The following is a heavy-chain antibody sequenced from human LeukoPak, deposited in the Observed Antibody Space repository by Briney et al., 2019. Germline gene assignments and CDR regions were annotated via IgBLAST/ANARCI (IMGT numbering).Heavy chain of an antibody. J-gene: IGHJ4*02. D-gene: IGHD1-26*01. Sequence: GGSLRLSCAASGFTDSSNYMSWVRQAPGKGLEWVSVIYSGGSTYYADSVKGRFTISRDNSKNTLYLQMNSLRAEDTAVYYCARGLGATHHFDYWGQGTLVTVSS. CDR3: ARGLGATHHFDY. CDR1: GFTDSSNY. V-gene: IGHV3-53*01. CDR2: IYSGGST.